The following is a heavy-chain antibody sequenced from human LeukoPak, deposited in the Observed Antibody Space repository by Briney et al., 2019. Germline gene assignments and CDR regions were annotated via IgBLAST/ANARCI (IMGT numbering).Heavy chain of an antibody. V-gene: IGHV4-30-2*01. J-gene: IGHJ4*02. Sequence: KPSQTLSLTCAVSGGSIGSGGYSWSWIRQPPGKGLEWIGYIYHSGSTYYNPSLKSRVTISVDRSKNQFSLKLSSVTAADTAVYYCARGGYNYGVDYWGQGTLVTVSS. CDR1: GGSIGSGGYS. CDR2: IYHSGST. D-gene: IGHD5-18*01. CDR3: ARGGYNYGVDY.